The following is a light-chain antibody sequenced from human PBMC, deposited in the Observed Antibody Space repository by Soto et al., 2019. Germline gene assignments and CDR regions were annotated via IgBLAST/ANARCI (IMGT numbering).Light chain of an antibody. CDR3: QQYGTSRYT. Sequence: EIVLTQSPGTLSLSPGERATLSCWASQSVISNYLAWYQQKPGQAPRLLIYATASRATGIPDRFSGSGSGTDFTLTISRLEPEDFAVYYCQQYGTSRYTFGQGTKLVI. CDR1: QSVISNY. V-gene: IGKV3-20*01. CDR2: ATA. J-gene: IGKJ2*01.